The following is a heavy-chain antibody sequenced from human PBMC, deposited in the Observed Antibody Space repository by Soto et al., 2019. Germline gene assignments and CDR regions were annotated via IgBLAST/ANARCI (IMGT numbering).Heavy chain of an antibody. V-gene: IGHV5-51*01. D-gene: IGHD2-8*01. J-gene: IGHJ6*02. CDR2: IYPGDSDT. CDR3: ARHRGGSTNGVCEEHYYYVMDV. Sequence: PGESLKISCKGSGYSFTSYWIGWVRQMPGKGLEWMGIIYPGDSDTRYSPSFQGQVTISADKSISTAYLQWSSLKASDTAMYYCARHRGGSTNGVCEEHYYYVMDVSGQVTLVTVSS. CDR1: GYSFTSYW.